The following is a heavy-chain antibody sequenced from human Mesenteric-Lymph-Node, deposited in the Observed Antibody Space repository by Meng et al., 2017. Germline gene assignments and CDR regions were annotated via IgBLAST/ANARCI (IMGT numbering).Heavy chain of an antibody. D-gene: IGHD2-2*01. CDR3: AREGRFSSFDY. CDR2: IYYSGST. V-gene: IGHV4-34*11. Sequence: QVQLQQWGAGLLKPSETLSLTCAVYGGSFSGYYWSWIRQPPGKGLEWIGYIYYSGSTNYNPSLKSRVTISVDTSKNQFSLKLSSVTAADTAVYYCAREGRFSSFDYWGQGTLVTVSS. J-gene: IGHJ4*02. CDR1: GGSFSGYY.